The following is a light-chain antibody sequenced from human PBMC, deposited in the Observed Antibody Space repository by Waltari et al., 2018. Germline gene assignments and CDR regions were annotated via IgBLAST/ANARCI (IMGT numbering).Light chain of an antibody. CDR1: QSLLHSRGYTF. J-gene: IGKJ1*01. V-gene: IGKV2-28*01. CDR3: MQARQTPWT. CDR2: LVS. Sequence: DIVMTQSPLSLPVSPGEPASISCRSSQSLLHSRGYTFLDWYLQKPGQSPQLLIYLVSNRASGVPDRFSGSGSGTDFTLKISRVEAEDVGVYYCMQARQTPWTFGQGTKVEIK.